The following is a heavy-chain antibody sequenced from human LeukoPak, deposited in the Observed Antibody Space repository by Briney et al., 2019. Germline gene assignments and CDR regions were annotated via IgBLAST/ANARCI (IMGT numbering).Heavy chain of an antibody. CDR3: VRGNDYGGPHY. V-gene: IGHV3-74*01. CDR2: IDRDGSRI. CDR1: GFTFSSYW. Sequence: GGSLRLSCAVSGFTFSSYWMHWVRQAPGKGLVWVSRIDRDGSRINYADSVKGRFTISRDNGKDTLFLQMNSLRAEDAAVYYCVRGNDYGGPHYWGQGTLVTVSS. J-gene: IGHJ4*02. D-gene: IGHD4-23*01.